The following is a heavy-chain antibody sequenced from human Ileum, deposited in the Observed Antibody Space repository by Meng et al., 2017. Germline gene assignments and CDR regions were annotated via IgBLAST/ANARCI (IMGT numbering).Heavy chain of an antibody. CDR2: INTDGSDT. CDR3: ARDKPHNWFDP. J-gene: IGHJ5*02. Sequence: EGEVVDSGGGLVQPGGPLRLSCAASGFTFSSYWMHWVRKAPGKGLVWVARINTDGSDTRYADSVKGRFTISRDNAQNMVYLQMNSLRAEDTAVYYCARDKPHNWFDPWGQGTLVTVSS. CDR1: GFTFSSYW. V-gene: IGHV3-74*01.